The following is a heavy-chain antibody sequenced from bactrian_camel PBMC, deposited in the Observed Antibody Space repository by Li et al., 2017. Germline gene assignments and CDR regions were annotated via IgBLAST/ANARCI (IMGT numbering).Heavy chain of an antibody. CDR1: RTRYTASRYC. D-gene: IGHD1*01. CDR3: AAGGFVRYWSTRQALSPNQYNS. J-gene: IGHJ4*01. V-gene: IGHV3S53*01. CDR2: IDSDGRT. Sequence: HVQLVESGGGSVEPGGSLRLSCARTRTRYTASRYCMGWFRQVPGNEREPLASIDSDGRTSVADSVKGRFTISQDAAKNTLYLHMNNLNLEDTGMYYCAAGGFVRYWSTRQALSPNQYNSWGQGTQVTVS.